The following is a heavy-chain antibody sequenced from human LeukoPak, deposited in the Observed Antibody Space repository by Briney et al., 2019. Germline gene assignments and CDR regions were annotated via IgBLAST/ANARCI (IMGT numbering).Heavy chain of an antibody. D-gene: IGHD2-2*01. Sequence: SETLSLTCTVSGGSISSYYWSWIRQPAGKGLEWIGRIYTSGSTNYNPSLKSRVTMSVDTSKNQFSLKLSSVTAADTAVYYCARDRGSTRDYYMDVWGKGTPVTVSS. V-gene: IGHV4-4*07. J-gene: IGHJ6*03. CDR3: ARDRGSTRDYYMDV. CDR1: GGSISSYY. CDR2: IYTSGST.